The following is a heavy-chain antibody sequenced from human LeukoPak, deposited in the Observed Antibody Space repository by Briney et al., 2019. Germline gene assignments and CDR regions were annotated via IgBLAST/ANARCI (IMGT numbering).Heavy chain of an antibody. Sequence: PGGSLRLSCAAAGFTFSSYAMHWVRQAPGKGLEWVAVISYDGSNKYYAESVKGRFTISRENYKNTLYLQMNSLRAEDTAVYYCARGPSGYHNTGGQGTLVTVSS. CDR1: GFTFSSYA. D-gene: IGHD5-12*01. J-gene: IGHJ4*02. V-gene: IGHV3-30*14. CDR2: ISYDGSNK. CDR3: ARGPSGYHNT.